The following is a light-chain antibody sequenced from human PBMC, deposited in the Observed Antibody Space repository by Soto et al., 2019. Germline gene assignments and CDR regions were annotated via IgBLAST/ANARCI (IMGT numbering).Light chain of an antibody. CDR2: EDT. CDR3: SSFAGSPVV. V-gene: IGLV2-14*02. J-gene: IGLJ2*01. Sequence: QSVLTQPASVSGSPGQSITISCTGTFSDVGTYNFVSWYQQHPGKAPKLIFTEDTKRPSGVPDRFSGSRSGNTASLTVSGLQAEDEADYYCSSFAGSPVVFGGGTKLTVL. CDR1: FSDVGTYNF.